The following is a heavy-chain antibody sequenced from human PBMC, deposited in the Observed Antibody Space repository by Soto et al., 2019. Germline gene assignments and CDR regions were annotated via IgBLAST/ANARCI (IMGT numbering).Heavy chain of an antibody. J-gene: IGHJ4*02. V-gene: IGHV3-21*01. D-gene: IGHD6-13*01. CDR1: GFTFSSYS. CDR2: ISSSSSYT. CDR3: ASATRYSSSWYPDY. Sequence: PGGSLRLSCAASGFTFSSYSMNWVRQAPGKGLEWVSSISSSSSYTYYADSVKGRFTISRDNAKNSLYLQMNSLRAEDTAVYYCASATRYSSSWYPDYWGQGTPVTVSS.